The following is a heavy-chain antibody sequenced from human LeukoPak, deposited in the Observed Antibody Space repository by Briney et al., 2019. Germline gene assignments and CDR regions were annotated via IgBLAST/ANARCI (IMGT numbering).Heavy chain of an antibody. CDR2: ISGSGGST. CDR3: ARDRAAKARIGGMDV. CDR1: GFTFSSYA. D-gene: IGHD5-12*01. V-gene: IGHV3-23*01. Sequence: PGGSLRLSCAASGFTFSSYAMSWVRQAPGKGLEWVSAISGSGGSTYYADSVKGRFTISRDNGRNLLFLQMNSLRVEDTAMYYCARDRAAKARIGGMDVWGQGTTVTVSS. J-gene: IGHJ6*02.